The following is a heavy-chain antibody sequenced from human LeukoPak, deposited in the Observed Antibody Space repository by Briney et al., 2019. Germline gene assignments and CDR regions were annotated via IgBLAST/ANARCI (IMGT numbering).Heavy chain of an antibody. V-gene: IGHV3-30*18. CDR1: GFTFSSYG. Sequence: GGSLRLSCAASGFTFSSYGMHWVRQAPGKGLEWVAVISYDGSNKYYADSVKGRFTISRDNSKNTLYLQMNSLRAEDTAVYYCAKDSSGWYIFDYWGQGTLVTVSS. CDR2: ISYDGSNK. J-gene: IGHJ4*02. D-gene: IGHD6-19*01. CDR3: AKDSSGWYIFDY.